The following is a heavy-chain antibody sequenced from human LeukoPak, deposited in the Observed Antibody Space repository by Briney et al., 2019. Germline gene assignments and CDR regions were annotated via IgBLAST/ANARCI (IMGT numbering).Heavy chain of an antibody. D-gene: IGHD6-19*01. J-gene: IGHJ4*02. V-gene: IGHV3-30*03. Sequence: GGSLRLSCAASGFTFSSYGMHWVRQAPGKGLEWVAVISYDGSNKYYADSVKGRFTISRDNSKNTLYLQMNSLRAEDAAVYYCARDGNPGTYSSGWYIDYWGQGTLVTVSS. CDR3: ARDGNPGTYSSGWYIDY. CDR2: ISYDGSNK. CDR1: GFTFSSYG.